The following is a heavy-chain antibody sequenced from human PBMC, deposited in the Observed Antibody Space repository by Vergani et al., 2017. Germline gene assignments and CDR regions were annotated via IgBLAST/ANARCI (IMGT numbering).Heavy chain of an antibody. CDR3: AKSVEGFGAFDI. J-gene: IGHJ3*02. CDR2: IWYDGSNK. Sequence: QVQLVESGGGVVQPGRSLRLSCAASGFTFSSYGMHWVRQAPGKGLEWVAVIWYDGSNKYYADSVKGRFTISRDNSKNTLYLQMNSLRAEDTAVYYCAKSVEGFGAFDIWGQGTMVTVSS. V-gene: IGHV3-33*06. CDR1: GFTFSSYG. D-gene: IGHD3-3*01.